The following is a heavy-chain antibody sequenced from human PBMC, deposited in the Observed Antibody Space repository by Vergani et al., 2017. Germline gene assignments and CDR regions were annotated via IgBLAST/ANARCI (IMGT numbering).Heavy chain of an antibody. D-gene: IGHD3-9*01. Sequence: QVQVVQSGAEVKKSGASGKVSCKTSGYTFSNYYMHWVRQAPGQGLEWMGIINPSGGHTNYAQKFQGRVAMTRETSTSTVYMELSSLRSEDTAIYYCARGDYGSLTGYRYWGEGTQVSV. J-gene: IGHJ4*02. CDR2: INPSGGHT. CDR1: GYTFSNYY. V-gene: IGHV1-46*03. CDR3: ARGDYGSLTGYRY.